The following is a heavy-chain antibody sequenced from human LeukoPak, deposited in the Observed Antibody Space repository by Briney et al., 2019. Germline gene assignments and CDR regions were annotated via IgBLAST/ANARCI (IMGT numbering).Heavy chain of an antibody. D-gene: IGHD3-22*01. J-gene: IGHJ4*02. CDR2: IYWNDDK. CDR1: GFSLSTSGVN. CDR3: AHRSADSSGYFALR. Sequence: SGPTLVKPTQTLTLTYTFSGFSLSTSGVNVGWIRQPPGKALEWLALIYWNDDKRYSPSLKSRLTITKDTSKNQVVLTMTNMDPVDTATYYCAHRSADSSGYFALRWGRGTLVTVSS. V-gene: IGHV2-5*01.